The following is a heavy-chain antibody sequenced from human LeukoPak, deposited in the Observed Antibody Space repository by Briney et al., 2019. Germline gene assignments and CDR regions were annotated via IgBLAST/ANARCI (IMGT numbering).Heavy chain of an antibody. D-gene: IGHD2-15*01. CDR2: ISYSSETI. J-gene: IGHJ3*01. CDR3: AKDRGGGSQLGDAFDV. Sequence: GGSLRLSCAASGFIFDDAVMHWVRHAPGKGLEWVSGISYSSETIGYVDSVKGRFTVSRDNRKNSLYLQMNSLRPEDTALYYCAKDRGGGSQLGDAFDVWGQGTMVRVSS. CDR1: GFIFDDAV. V-gene: IGHV3-9*01.